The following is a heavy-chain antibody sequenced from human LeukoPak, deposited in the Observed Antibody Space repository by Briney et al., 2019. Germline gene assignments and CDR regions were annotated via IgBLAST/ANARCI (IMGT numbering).Heavy chain of an antibody. D-gene: IGHD2-15*01. CDR3: ARDRGDIVTHYYFDY. J-gene: IGHJ4*02. Sequence: ASVKVSCKASGYTFTSYGISWVRQAPGQGLEWMGWISAYNGNTNYAQKFQGRVTITTDESTSTAYMELSSLRSEDTAVYYCARDRGDIVTHYYFDYWGQGTLVTVSS. V-gene: IGHV1-18*01. CDR1: GYTFTSYG. CDR2: ISAYNGNT.